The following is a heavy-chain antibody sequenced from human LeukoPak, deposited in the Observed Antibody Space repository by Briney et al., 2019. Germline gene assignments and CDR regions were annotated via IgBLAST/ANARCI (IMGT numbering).Heavy chain of an antibody. CDR1: GYTFTSYG. CDR3: ARDSLGYYDSSGYYPSNYYYYMDV. V-gene: IGHV1-18*01. D-gene: IGHD3-22*01. CDR2: ISASNGTT. J-gene: IGHJ6*03. Sequence: GDSVKVSCKASGYTFTSYGISWVRQAPGQGLEWMGWISASNGTTNNAQKLQGRVTMTTDTSTSTAYMELRSLRSDDTTVYYCARDSLGYYDSSGYYPSNYYYYMDVWGKGTTVTDPS.